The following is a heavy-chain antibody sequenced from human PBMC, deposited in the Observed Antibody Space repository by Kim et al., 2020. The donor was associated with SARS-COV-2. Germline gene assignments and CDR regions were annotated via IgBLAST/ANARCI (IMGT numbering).Heavy chain of an antibody. CDR3: AKVTGLGELGYFDY. Sequence: GGSLRLSCAASGFTFSSYGMHWVRQAPGKGLEWVAVISYDGSNKYYADSVKGRFTISRDNSKNTLYLQMNSLRAEDTAVYYCAKVTGLGELGYFDYWGQGTLVTVSS. CDR1: GFTFSSYG. V-gene: IGHV3-30*18. CDR2: ISYDGSNK. J-gene: IGHJ4*02. D-gene: IGHD3-16*01.